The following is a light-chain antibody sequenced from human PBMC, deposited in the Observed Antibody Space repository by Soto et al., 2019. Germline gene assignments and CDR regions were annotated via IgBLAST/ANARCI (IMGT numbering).Light chain of an antibody. J-gene: IGLJ1*01. V-gene: IGLV2-8*01. Sequence: ALTQPPSASGSPGQSFTICCTLTSIDFGGYNYVSWYQQHPGKAPKLMIYEVSKRPSGVPDRFSGSKSGNTASLTVSGLQAEDEADYYCSSYAGSNNYGVFGTGTKVTVL. CDR3: SSYAGSNNYGV. CDR1: SIDFGGYNY. CDR2: EVS.